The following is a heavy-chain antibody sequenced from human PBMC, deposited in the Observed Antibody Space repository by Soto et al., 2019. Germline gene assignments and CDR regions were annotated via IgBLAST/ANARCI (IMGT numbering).Heavy chain of an antibody. CDR2: IKQDGSEK. V-gene: IGHV3-7*01. CDR1: GFTFSSYW. Sequence: GSLRLSCAASGFTFSSYWMSWVRQAPGKGLEWVANIKQDGSEKYYVDSVEGRFTISRDNAKNSLYLQMNSLRAEDTAVYYCARVPYDFWSGPSDYWGQGTLVTVSS. D-gene: IGHD3-3*01. J-gene: IGHJ4*02. CDR3: ARVPYDFWSGPSDY.